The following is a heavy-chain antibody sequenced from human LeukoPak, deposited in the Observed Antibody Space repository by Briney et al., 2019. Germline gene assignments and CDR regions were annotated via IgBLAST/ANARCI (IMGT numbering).Heavy chain of an antibody. CDR2: ISTYNGNT. Sequence: ASVKVSCKAFGYIFTTYGITWMRQAPGQGLEWMGWISTYNGNTKYAQNVQGRVTMTTDTSTSTAYMELRSLRSDDMAVYYCARDLHRVVVRGVPHYYYYMDVWGKGTTVTISS. V-gene: IGHV1-18*03. J-gene: IGHJ6*03. D-gene: IGHD3-10*01. CDR3: ARDLHRVVVRGVPHYYYYMDV. CDR1: GYIFTTYG.